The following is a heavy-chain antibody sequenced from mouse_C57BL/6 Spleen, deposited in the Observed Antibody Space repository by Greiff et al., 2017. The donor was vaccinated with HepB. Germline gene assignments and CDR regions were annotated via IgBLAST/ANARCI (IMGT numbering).Heavy chain of an antibody. CDR1: GYSITSGYY. CDR2: ISYDGSN. J-gene: IGHJ3*01. CDR3: ARGETGRGAWFAY. D-gene: IGHD4-1*01. V-gene: IGHV3-6*01. Sequence: ESGPGLVKPSQSLSLTCSVTGYSITSGYYWNWIRQFPGNKLEWMGYISYDGSNNYNPSLKNRISITRDTAKNQFFLKLNSVTTEDTATYYCARGETGRGAWFAYWGQGTLVTVSA.